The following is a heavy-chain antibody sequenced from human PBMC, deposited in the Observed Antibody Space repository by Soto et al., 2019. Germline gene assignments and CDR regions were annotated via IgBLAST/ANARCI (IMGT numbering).Heavy chain of an antibody. CDR2: INNDGSDT. V-gene: IGHV3-74*01. CDR1: GFTFSSYW. Sequence: GSLRLSCAASGFTFSSYWMHWVRQAPGKGLVWVSRINNDGSDTTYADSVKGRFTISRDNAKNTVYLQMNSLRAEDTAVYYCVRDKPHNWFDPWGQGTLVTVSS. CDR3: VRDKPHNWFDP. J-gene: IGHJ5*02.